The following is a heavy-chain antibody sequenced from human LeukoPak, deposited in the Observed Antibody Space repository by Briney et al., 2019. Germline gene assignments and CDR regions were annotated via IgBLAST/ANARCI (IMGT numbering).Heavy chain of an antibody. CDR3: ARELFRGATDYFDY. CDR2: ISYDGRVT. CDR1: GFTFSSYP. D-gene: IGHD3-10*01. Sequence: GGSLRLSCAASGFTFSSYPMHWVRQAPGQGLEWVAVISYDGRVTIHADSVKGRFTISRDQSKNTLYLKMKSLRPKNTAVYYCARELFRGATDYFDYWGQGTLVTVSS. V-gene: IGHV3-30*04. J-gene: IGHJ4*02.